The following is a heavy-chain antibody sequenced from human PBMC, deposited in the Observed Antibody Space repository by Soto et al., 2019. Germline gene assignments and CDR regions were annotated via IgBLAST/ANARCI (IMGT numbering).Heavy chain of an antibody. J-gene: IGHJ6*02. CDR2: ISGYSTYI. CDR3: ARTLGSGLINGLDV. V-gene: IGHV3-21*01. CDR1: GFIFDDYN. D-gene: IGHD3-10*01. Sequence: EVQLVESGGGLVRPGGSLRLSCAASGFIFDDYNINWVRQAPGKGLEWVSSISGYSTYIHYAASVRGRFTISRDNAKKSLYLQMSSLRVEDTAVYYCARTLGSGLINGLDVWGQGTPVIVSS.